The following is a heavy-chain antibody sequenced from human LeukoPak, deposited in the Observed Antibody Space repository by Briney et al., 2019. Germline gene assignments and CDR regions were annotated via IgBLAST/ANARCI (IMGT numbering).Heavy chain of an antibody. Sequence: SETLSLTCAVSGGSISSYYWSWIRQPPGKGLEWIGYIYYSGSTNYNPSLKSRVTISVDTSKNQFSLKLSSVTAADTAVYYCASYSSGWYGYYFDYWGQGTLVTVSS. CDR3: ASYSSGWYGYYFDY. D-gene: IGHD6-19*01. CDR2: IYYSGST. V-gene: IGHV4-59*01. J-gene: IGHJ4*02. CDR1: GGSISSYY.